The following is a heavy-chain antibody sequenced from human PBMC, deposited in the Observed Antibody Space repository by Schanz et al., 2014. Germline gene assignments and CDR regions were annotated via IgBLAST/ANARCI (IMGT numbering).Heavy chain of an antibody. D-gene: IGHD3-10*01. Sequence: DVQLLESGGGLVQPGGSLRLSCAASGFTFGDYAMSWVRQAPGKGLEWVSSISSGGNPYYANSVKGRFGISRDNSENTLYLQMSSLRVEDTAVYYCAKDPRGDKNDRAYYFDYWGQGTLVSVSS. V-gene: IGHV3-23*01. J-gene: IGHJ4*02. CDR3: AKDPRGDKNDRAYYFDY. CDR2: ISSGGNP. CDR1: GFTFGDYA.